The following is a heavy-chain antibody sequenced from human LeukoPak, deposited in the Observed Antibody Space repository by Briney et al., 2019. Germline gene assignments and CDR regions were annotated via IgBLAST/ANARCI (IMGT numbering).Heavy chain of an antibody. Sequence: ASVKVSCKASGYTFTSYYMHWVRQAPGQGLEWMGIINPSGGSTSYAQKFQGRATMTRDTSTSTVYMELSSLRSEDTAVYYCAGSAVGDAFDIWGQGTMVTVSS. CDR1: GYTFTSYY. D-gene: IGHD4-23*01. CDR2: INPSGGST. J-gene: IGHJ3*02. CDR3: AGSAVGDAFDI. V-gene: IGHV1-46*01.